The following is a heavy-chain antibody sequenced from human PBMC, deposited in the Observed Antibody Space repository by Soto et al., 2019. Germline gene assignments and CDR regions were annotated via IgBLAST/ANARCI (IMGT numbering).Heavy chain of an antibody. Sequence: DSGNVGCEGCGWSFSSHAKQRVRQAPGQRLYWMGWINAANGNTKYSQKFQGRVTITRDTSASTAYMELSSLRSEDTAVSYCARVPITPFYCSDRSCSPESYGMDVWGQGTTVTVSS. CDR3: ARVPITPFYCSDRSCSPESYGMDV. CDR1: GWSFSSHA. V-gene: IGHV1-3*01. CDR2: INAANGNT. D-gene: IGHD2-15*01. J-gene: IGHJ6*02.